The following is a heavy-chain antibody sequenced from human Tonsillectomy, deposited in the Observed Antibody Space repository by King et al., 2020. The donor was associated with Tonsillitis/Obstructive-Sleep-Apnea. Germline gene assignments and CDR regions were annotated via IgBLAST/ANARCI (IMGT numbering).Heavy chain of an antibody. Sequence: VQLVESGGGLVQPGGFLRLSCVASVFTFSSYWMHWGRQTPGKGLGWVSRICSDGSSTTYADSVKGRFTISRDNAKNTLDLQMNSLRAEDTAFYYCSRDCGTLGSCSSPSCHEAWFDPWGQGTLDTVSS. CDR1: VFTFSSYW. V-gene: IGHV3-74*01. CDR2: ICSDGSST. CDR3: SRDCGTLGSCSSPSCHEAWFDP. D-gene: IGHD2-2*01. J-gene: IGHJ5*02.